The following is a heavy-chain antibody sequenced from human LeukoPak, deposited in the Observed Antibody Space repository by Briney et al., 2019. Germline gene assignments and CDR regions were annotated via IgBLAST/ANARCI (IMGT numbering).Heavy chain of an antibody. J-gene: IGHJ4*02. CDR1: GFTFGDYW. CDR2: INTDGSSR. V-gene: IGHV3-74*01. D-gene: IGHD2-15*01. Sequence: GGSLRLSCAASGFTFGDYWMHWVRQAPGKGLVWVSRINTDGSSRSDADSVRGRVTISRDNGKNTLYLQMNSLSAEDTAVYYCARAGYCSGGSCYFDYWGQRTQVIVSS. CDR3: ARAGYCSGGSCYFDY.